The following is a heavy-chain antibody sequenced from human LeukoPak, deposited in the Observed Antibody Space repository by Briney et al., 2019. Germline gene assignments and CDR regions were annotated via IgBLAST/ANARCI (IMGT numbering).Heavy chain of an antibody. CDR2: INQDGSAT. V-gene: IGHV3-7*01. J-gene: IGHJ4*02. CDR3: ARDLTGPYDH. D-gene: IGHD3-22*01. Sequence: GGSLRLSCAASGFTFSSYWLSWVRQAPGKGLEWVANINQDGSATYYVDSVKGRFTISRDSAKNTLFLQMNSLRVEDTAVYSCARDLTGPYDHWGQGTLVTVSS. CDR1: GFTFSSYW.